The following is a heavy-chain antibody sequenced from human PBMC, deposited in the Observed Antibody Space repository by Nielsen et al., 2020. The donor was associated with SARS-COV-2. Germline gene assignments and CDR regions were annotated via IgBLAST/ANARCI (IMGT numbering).Heavy chain of an antibody. D-gene: IGHD3-3*01. CDR3: ARASGSDFRRGYYFDN. Sequence: SVKVSCKASGGTFSSHAINWVRQAPGQGLEWMGRIIPLLVKPNYPQHFQGRVTITADKSTNTVHMELSSLTSEDTAVYYCARASGSDFRRGYYFDNWGQGTLVTVSS. CDR1: GGTFSSHA. CDR2: IIPLLVKP. V-gene: IGHV1-69*10. J-gene: IGHJ4*02.